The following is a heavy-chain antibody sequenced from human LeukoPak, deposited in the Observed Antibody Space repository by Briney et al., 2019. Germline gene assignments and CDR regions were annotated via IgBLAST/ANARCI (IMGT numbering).Heavy chain of an antibody. J-gene: IGHJ3*02. Sequence: SVKVSCKASGGTFSSYAISWVRQAPGQGLEWMGGIIPIFGTANYAQKFQGRVTITTDESTSTAYMELSSLRSEDTAVYYCARARSPLLDSSTPYDAFDIWGQGIMVTVSS. CDR1: GGTFSSYA. D-gene: IGHD2-2*01. V-gene: IGHV1-69*05. CDR3: ARARSPLLDSSTPYDAFDI. CDR2: IIPIFGTA.